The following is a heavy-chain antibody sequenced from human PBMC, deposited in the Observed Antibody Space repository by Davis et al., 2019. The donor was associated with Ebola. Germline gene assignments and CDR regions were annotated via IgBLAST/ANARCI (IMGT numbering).Heavy chain of an antibody. J-gene: IGHJ4*01. CDR2: IYYDGAT. Sequence: PSETLSLTCTVSGSVMYSHYWSRVRRPPGKGLEWIGYIYYDGATNFNPSLKSRVSISADTSKSQFSLNLTSVTSADTAVYYCARVQRGYGDYVFDYWGHGSLVTVSS. CDR3: ARVQRGYGDYVFDY. D-gene: IGHD4-17*01. CDR1: GSVMYSHY. V-gene: IGHV4-59*11.